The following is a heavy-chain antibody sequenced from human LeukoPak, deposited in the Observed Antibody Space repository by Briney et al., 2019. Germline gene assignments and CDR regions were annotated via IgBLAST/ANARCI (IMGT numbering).Heavy chain of an antibody. CDR3: ARDPKSYGSGSYPYFDY. CDR2: ISGSGGST. J-gene: IGHJ4*02. V-gene: IGHV3-23*01. CDR1: GFTFSSYA. D-gene: IGHD3-10*01. Sequence: GGSLRLSCAASGFTFSSYAMSWVRQAPGKGLEWVSAISGSGGSTYYADSVKGRFTISRDNAKNSLYLQMNSLRAEDTAVYYCARDPKSYGSGSYPYFDYWGQGILVTVSS.